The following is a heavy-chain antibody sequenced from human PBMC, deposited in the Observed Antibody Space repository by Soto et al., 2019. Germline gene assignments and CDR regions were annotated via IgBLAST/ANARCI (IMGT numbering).Heavy chain of an antibody. D-gene: IGHD3-3*01. CDR1: GVTFSSYA. Sequence: SVKVSCKASGVTFSSYAISWVRQAPGQGLEWMGGIIPIFGTANYAQKFRGRVTITADKSTSTAYMELSSLRSEDTAVYYCARKGYDFWSGYLSYWGQGTLVTVSS. CDR2: IIPIFGTA. J-gene: IGHJ4*02. CDR3: ARKGYDFWSGYLSY. V-gene: IGHV1-69*06.